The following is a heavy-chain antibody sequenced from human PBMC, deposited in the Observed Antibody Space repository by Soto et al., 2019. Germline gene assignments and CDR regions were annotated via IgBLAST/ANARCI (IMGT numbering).Heavy chain of an antibody. D-gene: IGHD2-2*01. V-gene: IGHV1-3*01. CDR2: INADNGNT. CDR3: ARDGGYCSSTSCYAFNWFDP. CDR1: GYTFTSYA. Sequence: QVQLVQSGAEVKKPGASVKVSCKASGYTFTSYAMHWVRQAPGQRLEWMGWINADNGNTKYSQKFQGRVTITRDTSASTAYMELSSLRSEDTAVYYCARDGGYCSSTSCYAFNWFDPWGQGTLVTVSS. J-gene: IGHJ5*02.